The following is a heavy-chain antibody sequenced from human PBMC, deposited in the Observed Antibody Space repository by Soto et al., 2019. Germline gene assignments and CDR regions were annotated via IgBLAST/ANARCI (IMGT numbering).Heavy chain of an antibody. D-gene: IGHD3-10*01. Sequence: ASVKVSCKASGYSFTSYGINWVRQAPGQGLEWMGWISTYNGNTNYAQKLQGRVTMTTDTSTNTAYMELRSLRSDDTAVYYCARDFRGVRGVIGYWGQGTLVTVSS. J-gene: IGHJ4*02. CDR3: ARDFRGVRGVIGY. CDR1: GYSFTSYG. CDR2: ISTYNGNT. V-gene: IGHV1-18*01.